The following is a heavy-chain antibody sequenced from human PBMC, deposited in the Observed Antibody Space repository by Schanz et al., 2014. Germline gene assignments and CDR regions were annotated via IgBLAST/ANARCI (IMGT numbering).Heavy chain of an antibody. D-gene: IGHD3-9*01. J-gene: IGHJ6*02. V-gene: IGHV1-69*04. CDR1: GYIFGSHG. CDR2: IIPILDKT. Sequence: QLMQSGSEVTKPGASVNVSCKASGYIFGSHGMTWVRQAPGQGLEWMGRIIPILDKTNYAQKFQGRVTMTADKSTSTVYMEVSGLRSEDTAVYYCAKVDRTRYYAMDVWGQGTTVTVSS. CDR3: AKVDRTRYYAMDV.